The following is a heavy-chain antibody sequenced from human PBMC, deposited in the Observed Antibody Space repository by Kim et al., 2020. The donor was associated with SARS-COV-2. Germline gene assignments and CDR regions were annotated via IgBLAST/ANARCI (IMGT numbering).Heavy chain of an antibody. J-gene: IGHJ4*02. Sequence: DLVKGRFTVSRDNAKNSLYLQMNSLGAEDTGLYYCATRGGDCSGGSCYFDFWGQGTLVTVSS. D-gene: IGHD2-15*01. V-gene: IGHV3-11*04. CDR3: ATRGGDCSGGSCYFDF.